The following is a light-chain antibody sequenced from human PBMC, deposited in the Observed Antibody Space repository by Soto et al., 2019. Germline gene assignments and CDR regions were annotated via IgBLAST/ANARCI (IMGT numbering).Light chain of an antibody. CDR3: QQYNSYSGT. CDR2: KAS. Sequence: IHRTHAPSSLSVSLGDRVAMTFRAIHTISSWLAWYQQKPGKAPKLLIYKASTLKSGVPSRFSGSGSGTEFTLTISSLQPDDFATYYCQQYNSYSGTFGQGTKVDIK. CDR1: HTISSW. V-gene: IGKV1-5*03. J-gene: IGKJ1*01.